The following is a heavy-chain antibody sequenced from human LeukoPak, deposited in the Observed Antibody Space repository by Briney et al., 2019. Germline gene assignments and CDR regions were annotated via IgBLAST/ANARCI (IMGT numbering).Heavy chain of an antibody. D-gene: IGHD1-20*01. V-gene: IGHV1-46*01. CDR1: GYTFTSYY. Sequence: GASVKVSCKASGYTFTSYYMHWVRQAPGQGLEWMGIINPSGGSTSYAQKFQGRVTMTRDTSTSTVYMELSSLRSEDTAVYYCARDRIIGGSPGRWFDPWGQGTLVTVSS. CDR2: INPSGGST. J-gene: IGHJ5*02. CDR3: ARDRIIGGSPGRWFDP.